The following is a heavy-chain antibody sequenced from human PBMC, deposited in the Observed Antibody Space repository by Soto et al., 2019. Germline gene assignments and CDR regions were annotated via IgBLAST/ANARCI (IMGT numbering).Heavy chain of an antibody. CDR1: GYTFTGYY. Sequence: ASVKVSCKTSGYTFTGYYMHWVRQAPGQGLEWMGWINPDIGGTNYAQKFQGRVTMTRDTSISTAYMELSSLKSDDTAVYYCAPATVLTPICSWCWGEESMVNVSS. CDR3: APATVLTPICSWC. V-gene: IGHV1-2*02. J-gene: IGHJ4*02. D-gene: IGHD2-15*01. CDR2: INPDIGGT.